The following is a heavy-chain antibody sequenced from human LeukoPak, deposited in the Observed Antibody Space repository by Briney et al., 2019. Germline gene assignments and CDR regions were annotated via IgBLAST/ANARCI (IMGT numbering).Heavy chain of an antibody. D-gene: IGHD6-6*01. V-gene: IGHV4-61*02. CDR3: ARAEAARFLTYYYYYMDV. Sequence: PSETLSLTCTVPGGSISSGSYYWSWIRQPAGKGLEWIGRIYTSGSTNYNPSLKSRVTISVDTSKNQFSLKLSSVTAADTAVYYCARAEAARFLTYYYYYMDVWGKGTTVTVSS. CDR2: IYTSGST. J-gene: IGHJ6*03. CDR1: GGSISSGSYY.